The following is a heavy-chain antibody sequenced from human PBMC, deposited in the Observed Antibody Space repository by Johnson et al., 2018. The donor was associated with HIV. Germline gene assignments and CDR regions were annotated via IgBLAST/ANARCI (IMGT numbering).Heavy chain of an antibody. J-gene: IGHJ3*02. V-gene: IGHV3-30*04. D-gene: IGHD3-22*01. CDR2: ISYDGNSK. Sequence: QVQLVESGGGVVQPGRSLRLSCAASGFTFSSYPMHLVRQAPGKGLEWVGVISYDGNSKYYGDSVKGRFTISRDNSKNTLYLQMNSLRAEDTAVYYCAGVGGLYYYDSSGYRDDAFDIWGQGTMVTVSS. CDR1: GFTFSSYP. CDR3: AGVGGLYYYDSSGYRDDAFDI.